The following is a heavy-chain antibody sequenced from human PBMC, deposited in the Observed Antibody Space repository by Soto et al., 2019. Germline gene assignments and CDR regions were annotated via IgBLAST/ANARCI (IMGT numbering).Heavy chain of an antibody. CDR3: ARVQFLPTPLGQRRYFDY. Sequence: SETLSLTCTVSGGSISSYYWSWIRQPPGKGLEWIGYIYYSGSTNYNPSLKSRVTISVDTSKNQFSLKLSSVTAADTAVCYCARVQFLPTPLGQRRYFDYWGQGTLVTVSS. CDR2: IYYSGST. CDR1: GGSISSYY. J-gene: IGHJ4*02. D-gene: IGHD6-25*01. V-gene: IGHV4-59*01.